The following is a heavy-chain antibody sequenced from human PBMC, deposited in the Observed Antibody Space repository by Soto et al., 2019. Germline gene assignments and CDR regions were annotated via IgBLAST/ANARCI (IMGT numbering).Heavy chain of an antibody. CDR1: GFIFSSFP. Sequence: PGGSLRLSCAASGFIFSSFPMHWVRQAPGKGLEWVAVVSKDGSDKHYADSVKDRFTISRDNSENTLHLQMNSLRPEDTGVYYCARSYCGDNCALDYWGQGTPVTVSS. CDR3: ARSYCGDNCALDY. D-gene: IGHD2-21*02. J-gene: IGHJ4*02. CDR2: VSKDGSDK. V-gene: IGHV3-30-3*01.